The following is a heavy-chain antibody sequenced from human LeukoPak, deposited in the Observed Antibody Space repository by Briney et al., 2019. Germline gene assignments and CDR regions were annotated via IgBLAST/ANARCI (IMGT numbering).Heavy chain of an antibody. CDR2: IKQDGSEK. J-gene: IGHJ4*02. CDR3: AKGQRYFDY. V-gene: IGHV3-7*03. CDR1: GFTFSNYW. Sequence: GGSLRLSCAASGFTFSNYWMHWVRQAPGKGLEWVANIKQDGSEKYYVDSVKGRFTISRDNSENTLYLQMNSLRADDTAMYYCAKGQRYFDYWGQGTLVTVSS. D-gene: IGHD5-24*01.